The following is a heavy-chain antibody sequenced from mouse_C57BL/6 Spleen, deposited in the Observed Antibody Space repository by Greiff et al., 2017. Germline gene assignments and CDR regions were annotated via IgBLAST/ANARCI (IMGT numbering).Heavy chain of an antibody. CDR2: IYPGSGST. Sequence: QVQLKQPGAELVKPGASVKMSCKASGYTFPSYWLTWVKQRPGQGLEWIGDIYPGSGSTNYNEKFKSKATLTVDTSSSTAYMQLSSLTSEDSAVYYCARKGGYYFDYWGQGTTLTVSS. CDR3: ARKGGYYFDY. V-gene: IGHV1-55*01. CDR1: GYTFPSYW. J-gene: IGHJ2*01.